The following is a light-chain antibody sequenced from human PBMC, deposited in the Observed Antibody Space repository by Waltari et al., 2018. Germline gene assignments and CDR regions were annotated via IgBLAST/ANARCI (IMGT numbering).Light chain of an antibody. CDR3: KSYDSRSGSM. Sequence: QSVLTQPPSVSGAPGQALTLSCTGIISTIAPGSNVHWSQPLPGKVPKVLIYGNSARPSGVPRRFSGSKSGTSAYLAISGLQAEDEATYYCKSYDSRSGSMFGGGTKLTVL. V-gene: IGLV1-40*01. CDR1: ISTIAPGSN. J-gene: IGLJ3*02. CDR2: GNS.